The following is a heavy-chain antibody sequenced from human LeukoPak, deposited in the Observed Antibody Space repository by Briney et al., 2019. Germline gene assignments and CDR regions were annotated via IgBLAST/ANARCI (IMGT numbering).Heavy chain of an antibody. J-gene: IGHJ4*02. CDR2: IRNKANSDTT. CDR3: ARGGTYQPLLGY. V-gene: IGHV3-72*01. D-gene: IGHD2-2*01. CDR1: RFTFSDHY. Sequence: GGSLRLSCAASRFTFSDHYMDWVRQAPGKGLEWVGRIRNKANSDTTEYAASVKGRFTISRDDSNNSLYLQMNSLKTEDTAVYYCARGGTYQPLLGYWGQGTLVTVSS.